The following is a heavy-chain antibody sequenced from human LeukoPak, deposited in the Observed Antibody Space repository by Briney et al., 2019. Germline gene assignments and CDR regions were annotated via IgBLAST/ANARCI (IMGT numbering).Heavy chain of an antibody. CDR3: ARGIESSWYSLEY. CDR1: GLTVSSSY. Sequence: PGGSLRLSCAASGLTVSSSYLSWGRQAPGKGLEWFSAISGSGGSTYYADSVKGLFTIARDNSKNPLYLPMNSLRAEDTAVFYCARGIESSWYSLEYWGQGTLVTVSS. V-gene: IGHV3-23*01. J-gene: IGHJ4*02. D-gene: IGHD6-13*01. CDR2: ISGSGGST.